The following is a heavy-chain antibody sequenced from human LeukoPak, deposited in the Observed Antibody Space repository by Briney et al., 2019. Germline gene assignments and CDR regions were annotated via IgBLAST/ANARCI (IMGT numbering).Heavy chain of an antibody. J-gene: IGHJ6*02. CDR1: GFTFSSYA. CDR3: AKDRGSWYYYYGKDV. CDR2: ISGSGGST. V-gene: IGHV3-23*01. Sequence: GGSLRLSCAASGFTFSSYAMSWVRQAPGKGLEWVSAISGSGGSTYYADSVKGRFTISRDNSKNTLYLQMNSLRAEDTAVYYCAKDRGSWYYYYGKDVWGQGTTVTVSS. D-gene: IGHD6-13*01.